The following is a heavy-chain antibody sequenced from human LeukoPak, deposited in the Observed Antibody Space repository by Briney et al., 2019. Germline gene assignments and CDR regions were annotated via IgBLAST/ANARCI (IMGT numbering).Heavy chain of an antibody. D-gene: IGHD2-2*01. V-gene: IGHV3-23*01. CDR3: AKRPIVVVSVGSKKKFYFDY. Sequence: GGSLRLSCAASGFTFSTYAVNWVRQAPGKGLEWVSSISDSGGSTYFADSVKGRFTISRDNSKNTVYLQMNSLRAEVTAVYYCAKRPIVVVSVGSKKKFYFDYWGQGTLVTVSS. CDR1: GFTFSTYA. CDR2: ISDSGGST. J-gene: IGHJ4*02.